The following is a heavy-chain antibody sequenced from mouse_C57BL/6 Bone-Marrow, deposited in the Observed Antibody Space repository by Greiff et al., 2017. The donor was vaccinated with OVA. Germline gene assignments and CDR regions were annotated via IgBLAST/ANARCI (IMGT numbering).Heavy chain of an antibody. CDR2: ISYSGST. CDR1: GYSITSGYD. D-gene: IGHD2-1*01. J-gene: IGHJ2*01. Sequence: EVQLQQSGPGMVKPSQSLSLTCTVTGYSITSGYDWHWIRHFPGNKLEWMGYISYSGSTNYNPSLKSRISITHDTSKNHFFLKLNSVTTEDTATYYCARGGNPVDYWGQGTTLTVSS. V-gene: IGHV3-1*01. CDR3: ARGGNPVDY.